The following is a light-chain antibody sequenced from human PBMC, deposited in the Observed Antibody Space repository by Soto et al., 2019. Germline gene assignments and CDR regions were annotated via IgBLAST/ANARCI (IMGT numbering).Light chain of an antibody. V-gene: IGKV3-20*01. CDR3: QQYDRSPLT. CDR2: GAS. J-gene: IGKJ4*01. Sequence: IVLMQSPGTLSLSPWERATSPCRASQSVSSTYLAWYQQKPGQAPRLLIYGASSRATGIPDRFSGSGSGTDFTLTINRLEPEDFAVYYCQQYDRSPLTFGGGTKVDIK. CDR1: QSVSSTY.